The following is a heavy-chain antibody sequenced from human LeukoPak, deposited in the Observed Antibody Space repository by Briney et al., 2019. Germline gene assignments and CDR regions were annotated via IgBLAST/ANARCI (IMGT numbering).Heavy chain of an antibody. J-gene: IGHJ4*02. Sequence: GGSLRLSCAASGFTFSSYAMSWVRQAPGKGPEWVANIKHDGSEKYYVDSVRGRVTISRDNAKNSLYLQMNTLRAEDTAVYFCARHNYYHFDYWGQGTLVTASS. CDR3: ARHNYYHFDY. V-gene: IGHV3-7*01. D-gene: IGHD1-1*01. CDR2: IKHDGSEK. CDR1: GFTFSSYA.